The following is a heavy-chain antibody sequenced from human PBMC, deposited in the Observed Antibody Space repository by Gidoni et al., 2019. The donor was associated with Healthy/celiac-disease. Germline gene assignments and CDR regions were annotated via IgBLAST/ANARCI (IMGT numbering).Heavy chain of an antibody. CDR1: GGSISSYY. CDR2: IYYSGST. Sequence: QVQLQESGPGLVKPSETLSLTCTVSGGSISSYYWSWIRQPPGKGLEWIGYIYYSGSTNYNPSLKSRVTISVDTSKNQFSLKLSSVTAADTAVYYCARDRRSWDHFDYWGQGTLVTVSS. J-gene: IGHJ4*02. D-gene: IGHD1-26*01. V-gene: IGHV4-59*01. CDR3: ARDRRSWDHFDY.